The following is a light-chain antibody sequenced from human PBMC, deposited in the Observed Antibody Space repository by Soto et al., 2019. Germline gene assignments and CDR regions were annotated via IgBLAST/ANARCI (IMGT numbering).Light chain of an antibody. J-gene: IGLJ2*01. Sequence: QSALTQPASVSGSPGQSITISCTGTSSDVGGYNYVSWYQQHPGKAPKLMIYDVSNRPSGVSDRFSGSKSCNTASLTISGLQAEDEADYYCSSYTSSSPHVVFGGGTQLTVL. CDR1: SSDVGGYNY. CDR2: DVS. V-gene: IGLV2-14*01. CDR3: SSYTSSSPHVV.